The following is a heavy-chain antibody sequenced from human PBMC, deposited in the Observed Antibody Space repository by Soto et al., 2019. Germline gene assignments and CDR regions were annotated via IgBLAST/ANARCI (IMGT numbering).Heavy chain of an antibody. CDR2: FTASGGST. D-gene: IGHD2-15*01. V-gene: IGHV3-23*01. CDR3: VKSGGTCYSGCYYYMDV. Sequence: EVQLLESGGGLVQPGGSLRLSCAASGFTFSSHAMTWVRQAPGKGLEWVSGFTASGGSTYYADSVKGRFTISRDNSKNTLHLQMNGLRAEDTALYYCVKSGGTCYSGCYYYMDVWGKGTTVTVSS. J-gene: IGHJ6*03. CDR1: GFTFSSHA.